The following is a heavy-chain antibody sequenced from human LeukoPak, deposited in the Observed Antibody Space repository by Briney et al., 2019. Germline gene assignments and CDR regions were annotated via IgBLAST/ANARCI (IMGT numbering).Heavy chain of an antibody. V-gene: IGHV4-30-4*01. J-gene: IGHJ3*02. CDR1: GASIRSGDYY. CDR2: IYDSGST. D-gene: IGHD2-15*01. Sequence: PSETLSLTCTVSGASIRSGDYYWSWTRQPPGKGLEWIGYIYDSGSTYYNPSLKSRITISVDTSENRFSLKLSSVTATDTAVYYCARDCSGGSCYGAFDIWGQGTMVTVSS. CDR3: ARDCSGGSCYGAFDI.